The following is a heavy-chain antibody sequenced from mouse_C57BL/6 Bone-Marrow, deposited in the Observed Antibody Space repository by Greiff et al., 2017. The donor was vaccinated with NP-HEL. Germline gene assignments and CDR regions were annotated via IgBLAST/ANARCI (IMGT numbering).Heavy chain of an antibody. D-gene: IGHD1-1*01. V-gene: IGHV1-9*01. J-gene: IGHJ3*01. Sequence: ESGAELMKPGASVKLSCKATGYTFTGYWIEWVKQRPGHGLEWIGEILPGSGSTNYNEKFKGKATFTADTSSNTAYMQLSSLTTEDSAIYYCARVREIYYYGSSPAWFAYWGQGTLVTVSA. CDR2: ILPGSGST. CDR3: ARVREIYYYGSSPAWFAY. CDR1: GYTFTGYW.